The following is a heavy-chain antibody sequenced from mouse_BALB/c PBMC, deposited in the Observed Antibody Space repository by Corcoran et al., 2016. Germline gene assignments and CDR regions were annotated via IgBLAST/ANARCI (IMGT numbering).Heavy chain of an antibody. CDR1: GYTFTDYN. D-gene: IGHD1-1*01. V-gene: IGHV1-18*01. CDR2: INPRSGGT. J-gene: IGHJ2*01. Sequence: EVLLQQSGPELVKPGASVKIPCKASGYTFTDYNMAWVRQSHGKRLEWIGDINPRSGGTIYNQTFKGKATLTVDKSSSTAYMELRSLTSEDTAVYDCSRWGITTFDYWGQGTTVIVSS. CDR3: SRWGITTFDY.